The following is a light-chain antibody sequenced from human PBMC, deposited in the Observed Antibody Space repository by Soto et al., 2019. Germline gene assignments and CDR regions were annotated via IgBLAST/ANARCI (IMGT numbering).Light chain of an antibody. CDR3: QQRSNWPLT. CDR1: QSVSSY. CDR2: DAS. Sequence: EIVLTQSPATLSLSPGKRATLSCRASQSVSSYLAWYQQKPGQAPRLLIYDASDRATGIPARFSGSGSGTDFTLTISSLAPEDFAVYYCQQRSNWPLTFGGGTKVEIK. J-gene: IGKJ4*01. V-gene: IGKV3-11*01.